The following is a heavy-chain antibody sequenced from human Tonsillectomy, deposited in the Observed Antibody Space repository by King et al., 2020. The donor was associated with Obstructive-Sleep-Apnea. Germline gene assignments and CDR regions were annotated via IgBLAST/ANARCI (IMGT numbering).Heavy chain of an antibody. V-gene: IGHV4-30-4*01. Sequence: VQLQESGPRLVKPSQTLSLTCTVSGGSISSGDYYWSWIRQPPGKGLEWIGYIYYSGITYYKSSLKSRVIISVDTSKNQFSLKLSSVTAADTAVYYCARELGSVTTGGWFDPWGQGTLVTVSS. J-gene: IGHJ5*02. CDR1: GGSISSGDYY. CDR3: ARELGSVTTGGWFDP. D-gene: IGHD4-17*01. CDR2: IYYSGIT.